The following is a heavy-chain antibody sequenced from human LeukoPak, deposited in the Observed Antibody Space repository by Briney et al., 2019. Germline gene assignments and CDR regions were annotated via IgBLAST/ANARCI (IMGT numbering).Heavy chain of an antibody. CDR2: ISYDGSNK. V-gene: IGHV3-30*18. CDR3: AKSADSIVGATYYFDY. D-gene: IGHD1-26*01. CDR1: GFTFSSYG. Sequence: PGRSLRLSCAASGFTFSSYGMHWVRQAPGKGLEWVAVISYDGSNKYYADSVKGRFTISRDNSKNTLYLQMNSLRAEDTAVYYCAKSADSIVGATYYFDYWGQGTLVTVSS. J-gene: IGHJ4*02.